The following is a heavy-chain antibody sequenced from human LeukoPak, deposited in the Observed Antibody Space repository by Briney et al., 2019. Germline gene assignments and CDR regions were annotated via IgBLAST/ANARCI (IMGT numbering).Heavy chain of an antibody. CDR2: IYTSGST. J-gene: IGHJ3*02. CDR3: ARDGDIVATNDAFDI. CDR1: GGSISSYC. D-gene: IGHD5-12*01. V-gene: IGHV4-4*07. Sequence: PSETLSLTCTVSGGSISSYCWSWIRQPAGKGLEWIGRIYTSGSTNYNPSLKSRVTMSVDTSKNQFSLKLSSVTAADTAVYYCARDGDIVATNDAFDIWGQGTMVTVSS.